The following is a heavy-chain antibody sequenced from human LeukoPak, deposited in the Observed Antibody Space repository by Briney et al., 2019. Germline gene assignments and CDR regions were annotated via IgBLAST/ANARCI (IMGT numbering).Heavy chain of an antibody. CDR1: GGSFSGSY. Sequence: SETLSLTCAVYGGSFSGSYWSWIRQPPGKGLEWIGEINHSGSTDYNPSLKSRVTISVDTSKNQFSLKLSSVTAADTAVYYCARVVGSYGSGSYYNVAPAYYFDYWGQGTLVTVSS. J-gene: IGHJ4*02. CDR3: ARVVGSYGSGSYYNVAPAYYFDY. V-gene: IGHV4-34*01. CDR2: INHSGST. D-gene: IGHD3-10*01.